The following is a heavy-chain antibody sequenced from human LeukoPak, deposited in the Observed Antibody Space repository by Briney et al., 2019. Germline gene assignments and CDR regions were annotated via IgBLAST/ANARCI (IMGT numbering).Heavy chain of an antibody. J-gene: IGHJ4*01. D-gene: IGHD3-9*01. V-gene: IGHV3-66*01. Sequence: GGSLRLSCAVSGFRVTNDYMSWVRQAPGKGLEWVSIIYAGGSTYYADSVKGRFTISRDSSNNTLFLQMSNLRADDSGLYYCATDIRSSPLGFWGHGTLVTVSS. CDR1: GFRVTNDY. CDR3: ATDIRSSPLGF. CDR2: IYAGGST.